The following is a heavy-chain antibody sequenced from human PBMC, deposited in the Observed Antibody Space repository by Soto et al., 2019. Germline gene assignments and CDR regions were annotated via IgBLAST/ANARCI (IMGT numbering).Heavy chain of an antibody. CDR1: GGSISSSSYY. CDR2: IYYSGST. CDR3: ALTPRYCSGGSCFDY. J-gene: IGHJ4*02. D-gene: IGHD2-15*01. Sequence: QLQLQESGPGLVKPSETLSLTCTVSGGSISSSSYYWGWIRQPPGKGLEWIGSIYYSGSTYYNPSLKGRVTIPVDTSKNHFSLKLSSVTAADTAVYYCALTPRYCSGGSCFDYWGQGTLVTVSS. V-gene: IGHV4-39*02.